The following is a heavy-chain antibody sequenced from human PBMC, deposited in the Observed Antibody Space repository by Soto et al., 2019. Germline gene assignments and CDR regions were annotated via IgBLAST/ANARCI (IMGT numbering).Heavy chain of an antibody. Sequence: EVQLVQSGAEVKKPGESLKISCKGSGYRFTSYWIGWVRQMPGKGLEWMGIIYPSDSDTRYSPSFQGQVTISADKSIITAYLQWRSLKASDNAMYYCANLKNPYDSSGYYFPYWGQGTLVTVSS. J-gene: IGHJ4*02. CDR3: ANLKNPYDSSGYYFPY. CDR1: GYRFTSYW. CDR2: IYPSDSDT. V-gene: IGHV5-51*01. D-gene: IGHD3-22*01.